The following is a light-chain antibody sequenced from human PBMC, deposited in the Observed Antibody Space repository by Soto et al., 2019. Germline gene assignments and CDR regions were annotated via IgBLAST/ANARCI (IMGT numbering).Light chain of an antibody. V-gene: IGKV2-28*01. CDR1: QSLLLSNGYNY. CDR2: LGS. Sequence: IVMTQSPLSLPVTPGEPASISCRSSQSLLLSNGYNYLDWYLQKPGQSPQLLIYLGSNRASGVPDRFSGSGSGTDFTLRISRVGAEDVGVYYCMQALQTPRAFGPGTKVDIK. CDR3: MQALQTPRA. J-gene: IGKJ3*01.